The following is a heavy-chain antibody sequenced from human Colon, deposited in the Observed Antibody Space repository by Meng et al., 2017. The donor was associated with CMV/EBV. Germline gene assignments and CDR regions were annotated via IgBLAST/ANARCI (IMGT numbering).Heavy chain of an antibody. D-gene: IGHD3-10*01. CDR1: GFTFNSYA. CDR2: MSTGGNLI. V-gene: IGHV3-48*04. CDR3: ARTYGSGSNWYFDL. J-gene: IGHJ2*01. Sequence: GGSLRLSCTASGFTFNSYALSWVRQAPGKGLEWVSYMSTGGNLIYYADSVKGRFTLSRDNAKNSLYLQMNSLRADDTAVYYCARTYGSGSNWYFDLWGRGTLVTVSS.